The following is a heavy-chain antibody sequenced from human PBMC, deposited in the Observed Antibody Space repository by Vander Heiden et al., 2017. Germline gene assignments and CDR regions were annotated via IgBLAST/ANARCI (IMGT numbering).Heavy chain of an antibody. V-gene: IGHV3-21*01. Sequence: EAQLVESGGGLVKPGGSLRLSCAASGFTFSSYSMNWVRQAPGKGLEWVSSISSSSSYIYYADSVKGRFTISRDNAKNSLYLQMNSLRAEDTAVYYCARDHSPNYDYVWGSYSALNYWGQGTLVTVSS. CDR2: ISSSSSYI. J-gene: IGHJ4*02. CDR1: GFTFSSYS. CDR3: ARDHSPNYDYVWGSYSALNY. D-gene: IGHD3-16*01.